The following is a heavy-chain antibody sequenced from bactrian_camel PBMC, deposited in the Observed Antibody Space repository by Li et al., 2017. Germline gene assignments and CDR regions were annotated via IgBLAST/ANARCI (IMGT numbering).Heavy chain of an antibody. V-gene: IGHV3S53*01. J-gene: IGHJ6*01. Sequence: QVQLVESGGGLVQPGGSLRLSCAASGLKIDASLMAWYRQAPGKEREAVGGIDKDGRTSYVESVRGRFTISRDNAKNTVYLQMNSLKPEDTAVYYCVRDLENYYSDYPIYYFGYWGQGTQVTVS. CDR1: GLKIDASL. D-gene: IGHD4*01. CDR3: VRDLENYYSDYPIYYFGY. CDR2: IDKDGRT.